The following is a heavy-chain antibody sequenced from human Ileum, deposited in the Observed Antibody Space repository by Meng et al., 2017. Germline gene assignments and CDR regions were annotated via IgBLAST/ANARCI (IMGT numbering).Heavy chain of an antibody. V-gene: IGHV2-5*02. CDR1: GFSLATSGVS. Sequence: QITLKETGPALVKATQTLTLTCNFPGFSLATSGVSVAWIRQPPGEALEWLALIYWDDDKRYSPSPKNRTGIPKEHSKNPVVLKNNNMDPMDTGTYYCAHSPQGYFDYWGPGTLVTVSS. CDR3: AHSPQGYFDY. CDR2: IYWDDDK. J-gene: IGHJ4*02.